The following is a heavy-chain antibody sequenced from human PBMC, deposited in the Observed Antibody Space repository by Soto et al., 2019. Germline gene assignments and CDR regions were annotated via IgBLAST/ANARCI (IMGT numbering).Heavy chain of an antibody. CDR1: GGSISGYY. CDR2: IYYSGST. J-gene: IGHJ4*02. CDR3: ARLAAVGEFDY. V-gene: IGHV4-59*08. Sequence: PSETLSLTCTFSGGSISGYYWSLIRQPPGKGLELIGHIYYSGSTYYNPSLKTRVSISLDTSRNQFSLKLSSLTAADTAVYYCARLAAVGEFDYWGQGTLVTVSS. D-gene: IGHD1-26*01.